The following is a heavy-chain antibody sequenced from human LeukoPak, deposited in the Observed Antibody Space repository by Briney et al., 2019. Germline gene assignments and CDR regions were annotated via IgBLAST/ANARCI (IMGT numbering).Heavy chain of an antibody. D-gene: IGHD3-3*01. CDR1: GFTFSSYA. J-gene: IGHJ4*02. CDR3: AKEGFLEWLLLNTYYFDY. Sequence: GGSLRLSCAASGFTFSSYAMHWVRQAPGKGLEWVAVISYDGSNKYYADSVKGRFTISRDNSKNTLYLQMNSLRAEDTAVYYCAKEGFLEWLLLNTYYFDYWGQGTLVTVSS. V-gene: IGHV3-30-3*01. CDR2: ISYDGSNK.